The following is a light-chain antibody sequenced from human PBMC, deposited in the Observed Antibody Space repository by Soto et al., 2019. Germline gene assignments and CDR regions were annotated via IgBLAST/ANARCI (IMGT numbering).Light chain of an antibody. CDR2: GAS. CDR3: QQYGSSPYT. Sequence: EIVLTQSPVTLSLSPGERATISCRASQSVSSSYLAWYQQKPGQAPRLLIYGASSRATGIPDRFSGSGSGTDFTLSISRLEPEDFAVYYCQQYGSSPYTFGQGTKLEIK. J-gene: IGKJ2*01. CDR1: QSVSSSY. V-gene: IGKV3-20*01.